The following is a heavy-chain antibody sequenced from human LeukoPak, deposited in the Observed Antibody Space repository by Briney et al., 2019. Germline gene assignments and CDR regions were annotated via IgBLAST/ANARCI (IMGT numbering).Heavy chain of an antibody. CDR3: ARAAIFGVEYYYYYMDV. D-gene: IGHD3-3*01. CDR2: MNPNSGNT. Sequence: ASVKVSCKASGYTFTSYDISWVRQATGQGLEWMGWMNPNSGNTGYAQKFQGRVTMTRNTSISTAYMELSSLRSEDTAVYYCARAAIFGVEYYYYYMDVWGKGTTVTVSS. CDR1: GYTFTSYD. V-gene: IGHV1-8*01. J-gene: IGHJ6*03.